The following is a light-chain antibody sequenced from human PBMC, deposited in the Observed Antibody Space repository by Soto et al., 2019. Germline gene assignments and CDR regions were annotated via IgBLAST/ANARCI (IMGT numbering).Light chain of an antibody. CDR3: QHLKMWPHMPT. V-gene: IGKV3D-15*01. Sequence: IVLTQSPATLSVSPGERATLSCRASQAVGSNLAWYQQRPGQAPRLLIYDASTRTTGIPHRFSGGGSGTELTLTISSLQSDDFAVSNCQHLKMWPHMPTFGGGTKLEIK. J-gene: IGKJ4*01. CDR2: DAS. CDR1: QAVGSN.